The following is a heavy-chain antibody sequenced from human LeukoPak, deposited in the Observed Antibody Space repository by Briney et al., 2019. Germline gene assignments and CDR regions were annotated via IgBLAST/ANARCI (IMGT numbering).Heavy chain of an antibody. CDR3: AKNLGYSSGWAFDY. J-gene: IGHJ4*02. CDR2: ISYDGSNK. V-gene: IGHV3-30*18. CDR1: GFTFSSYG. D-gene: IGHD6-19*01. Sequence: GGSLRLSCAASGFTFSSYGMPWVRQAPGKGLEWVAVISYDGSNKYYADSVKGRFTISRDNSKNTLYLQMNSLRAEDTAVYYCAKNLGYSSGWAFDYWGQGTLVTVSS.